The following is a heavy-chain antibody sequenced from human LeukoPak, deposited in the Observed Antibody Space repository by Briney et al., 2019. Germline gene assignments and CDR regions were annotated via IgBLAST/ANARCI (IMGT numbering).Heavy chain of an antibody. CDR3: ARGDSYYYGSGSYYDY. CDR1: GFTLSSYG. V-gene: IGHV3-23*01. CDR2: INTSGGST. D-gene: IGHD3-10*01. Sequence: PGGSLRLSCAASGFTLSSYGMSWVRQAPGKGLEWVSAINTSGGSTYYADSVKGRFTISRDNSKNTLYLQMNSLRAEDTAVYYCARGDSYYYGSGSYYDYWGQGTLVTVSS. J-gene: IGHJ4*02.